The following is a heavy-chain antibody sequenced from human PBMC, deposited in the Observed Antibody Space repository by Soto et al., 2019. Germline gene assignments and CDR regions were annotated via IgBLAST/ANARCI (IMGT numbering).Heavy chain of an antibody. CDR1: EGTFSSYA. V-gene: IGHV1-69*01. D-gene: IGHD6-13*01. J-gene: IGHJ5*02. Sequence: QVQLVQSGAEVKKPGTSVKVSCKASEGTFSSYAISWVRQAAGQGLEWMGGIIPIFGTAYYAQKFQVRVTITADESTSTDYMELSSLRSEDTAVYYCARDRIIAAAPVGWFEPWGQGTLVTVSS. CDR2: IIPIFGTA. CDR3: ARDRIIAAAPVGWFEP.